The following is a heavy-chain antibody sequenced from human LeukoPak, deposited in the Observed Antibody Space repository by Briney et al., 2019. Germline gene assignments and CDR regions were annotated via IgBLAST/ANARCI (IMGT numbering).Heavy chain of an antibody. V-gene: IGHV4-30-4*01. D-gene: IGHD6-19*01. CDR2: IHYSGST. CDR3: ARGSPTPINSIAVAGTFTSREWYYFDY. Sequence: PSETLSLTCTVSGGSISSGDYYWSWIRQPPGKGLEWIGYIHYSGSTYYNPSLESRVTISVDTSKNQFSLKLSSVTAADTAVYYCARGSPTPINSIAVAGTFTSREWYYFDYWGQGTLVTVSS. CDR1: GGSISSGDYY. J-gene: IGHJ4*02.